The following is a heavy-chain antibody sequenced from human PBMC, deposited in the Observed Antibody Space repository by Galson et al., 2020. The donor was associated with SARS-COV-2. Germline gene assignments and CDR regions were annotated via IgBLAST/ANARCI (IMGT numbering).Heavy chain of an antibody. CDR3: SLFRLVTAPSGDYFYYGMDV. V-gene: IGHV2-70*11. J-gene: IGHJ6*02. Sequence: ESGPTLVKPTQTLTLTCTFSGFSLSTSGMCVSWIRQPPGKALEWLARIDWDDDKYYSTSLKTRLTISKDTSKNQVVLTMTNMDPVDTATYYCSLFRLVTAPSGDYFYYGMDVWGQVTTVTVCS. CDR2: IDWDDDK. D-gene: IGHD2-21*02. CDR1: GFSLSTSGMC.